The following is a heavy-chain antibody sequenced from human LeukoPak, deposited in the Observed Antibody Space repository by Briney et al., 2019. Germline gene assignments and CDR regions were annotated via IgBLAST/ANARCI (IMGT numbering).Heavy chain of an antibody. CDR2: TYYRSKWYN. Sequence: SQTLSLTCAISGDSVSSNSAAWNWIRQSPSRGLEWLGRTYYRSKWYNDYAVSVKSRITINPDTSKNQFSLQLNSVTPGGTAVYYCARGNADYGYWYFDLWGRGTLVTVSS. V-gene: IGHV6-1*01. CDR3: ARGNADYGYWYFDL. D-gene: IGHD4-17*01. J-gene: IGHJ2*01. CDR1: GDSVSSNSAA.